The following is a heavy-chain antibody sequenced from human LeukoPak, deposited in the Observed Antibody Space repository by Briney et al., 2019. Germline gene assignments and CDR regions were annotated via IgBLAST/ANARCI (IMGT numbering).Heavy chain of an antibody. D-gene: IGHD2-21*02. Sequence: GGSLRLSCAASGFTSSAYDMHWVRQITGGGLEWVSTSGTIGDTFYSDSVKGRFTISRENAKNTLYLQMNSLRAEDTAVYYCSRDSLSSCGGDCYSGLDVWGQGTTVTVSS. CDR2: SGTIGDT. CDR3: SRDSLSSCGGDCYSGLDV. CDR1: GFTSSAYD. V-gene: IGHV3-13*04. J-gene: IGHJ6*02.